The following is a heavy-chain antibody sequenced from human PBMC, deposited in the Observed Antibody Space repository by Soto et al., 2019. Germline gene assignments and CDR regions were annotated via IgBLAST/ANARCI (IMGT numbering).Heavy chain of an antibody. Sequence: ASVKVSCKASGYAFTNYYMHWARQAPGQGLEWMGIINPSGGGTSYAQKFQGRLTVTRDTSTSTVYMELRTLRSEDTAVYYCARDRGGGPXEGYDFWSGYPPDGMDVWGQGTTVTVSS. CDR1: GYAFTNYY. J-gene: IGHJ6*01. CDR2: INPSGGGT. D-gene: IGHD3-3*01. CDR3: ARDRGGGPXEGYDFWSGYPPDGMDV. V-gene: IGHV1-46*01.